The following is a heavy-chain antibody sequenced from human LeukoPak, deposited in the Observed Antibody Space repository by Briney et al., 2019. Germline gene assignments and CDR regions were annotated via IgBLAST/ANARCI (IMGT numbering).Heavy chain of an antibody. Sequence: GSLRLSCAASGFTFSSYGMNWVRQPPGKGLEWIGYIYYTGNTNYNPSLKSRVTISADTSKNQFSLKLNSVTAADTAVYYCARRARATVRGDYFDYWGQGTLVTVSS. CDR3: ARRARATVRGDYFDY. D-gene: IGHD3-10*01. V-gene: IGHV4-59*08. CDR2: IYYTGNT. CDR1: GFTFSSYG. J-gene: IGHJ4*02.